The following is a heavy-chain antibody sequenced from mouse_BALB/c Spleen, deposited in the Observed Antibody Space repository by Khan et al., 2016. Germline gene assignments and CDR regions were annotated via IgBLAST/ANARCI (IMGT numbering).Heavy chain of an antibody. D-gene: IGHD2-4*01. CDR2: MNTYTGEP. CDR3: ASADDYDGDWYFEV. V-gene: IGHV9-3-1*01. J-gene: IGHJ1*01. CDR1: GYTFTNYG. Sequence: QIQLVQSGPELKKPGETVKISCKASGYTFTNYGVNWVKQAPGKGLKWMGWMNTYTGEPTYADDFKGRFAFSLKTSARTAYLQIKIIKDANTATDSCASADDYDGDWYFEVWGAGTTVTVSS.